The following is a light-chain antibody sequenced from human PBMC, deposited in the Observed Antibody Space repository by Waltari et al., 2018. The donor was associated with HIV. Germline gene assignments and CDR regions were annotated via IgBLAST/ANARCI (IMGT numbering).Light chain of an antibody. V-gene: IGLV2-14*03. Sequence: QSALTQPASVSGSPGQSITIPCTGTSSDVGGYNYVPWYQQHPGKAPKLMIYDVSNRPSGVSNRFSGSKSGNTASLTISGLQAEDEADYYCGSYTTTSTLGVFGGGTKLTVL. CDR1: SSDVGGYNY. J-gene: IGLJ2*01. CDR2: DVS. CDR3: GSYTTTSTLGV.